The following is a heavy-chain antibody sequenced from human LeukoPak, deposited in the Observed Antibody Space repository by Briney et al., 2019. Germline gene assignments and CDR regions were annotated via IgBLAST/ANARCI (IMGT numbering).Heavy chain of an antibody. J-gene: IGHJ4*02. CDR1: GGSISSYY. CDR2: IYYSGST. Sequence: PSETLSLTCTVSGGSISSYYWSWIRQPPGKGLEWIGYIYYSGSTNYNPSLKSRVTISVDTSKNQFSLKLSSVTAADTAVYYCARDSSGWYGGLDYWGQGTLVTVSS. D-gene: IGHD6-19*01. CDR3: ARDSSGWYGGLDY. V-gene: IGHV4-59*01.